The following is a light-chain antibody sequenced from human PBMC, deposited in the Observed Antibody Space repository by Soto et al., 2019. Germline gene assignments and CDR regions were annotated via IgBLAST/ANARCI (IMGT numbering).Light chain of an antibody. Sequence: EIVLTQSPGTLSLSPGERATLSCRASQSVSSNYVAWYQQKPGQAPRLLIYGASSRATGIPDRFSGSGSGTDFTLTIIRLEPEYFAVYYCQQYGSSPGTFGQGTKVEIK. CDR1: QSVSSNY. J-gene: IGKJ1*01. CDR2: GAS. CDR3: QQYGSSPGT. V-gene: IGKV3-20*01.